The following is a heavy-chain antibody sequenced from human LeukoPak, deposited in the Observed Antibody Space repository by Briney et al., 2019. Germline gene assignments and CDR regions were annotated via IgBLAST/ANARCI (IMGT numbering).Heavy chain of an antibody. J-gene: IGHJ4*02. D-gene: IGHD1-26*01. Sequence: GGSLRLSCVASGFTFSSFWMSWVRQRPGKGLEYVCEINWNGDNPVYENSLRGRFTISRDNAKNSVYLQMSSLRVDDTAFYYCARRSVAGATTGYYYDSWGQGTLVTVSS. CDR3: ARRSVAGATTGYYYDS. CDR1: GFTFSSFW. CDR2: INWNGDNP. V-gene: IGHV3-20*04.